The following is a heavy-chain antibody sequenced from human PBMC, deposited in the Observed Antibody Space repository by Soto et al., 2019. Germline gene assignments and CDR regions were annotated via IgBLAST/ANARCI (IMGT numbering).Heavy chain of an antibody. V-gene: IGHV3-23*04. CDR1: GFTFSSYG. CDR2: ISGSGGST. CDR3: AKDRTPYYYDSSGYSYFNY. D-gene: IGHD3-22*01. J-gene: IGHJ4*02. Sequence: EVQLVESGGGLVQPGGSLRLSCAASGFTFSSYGMSWVRQAPGKGLEWVSAISGSGGSTYYADSVKGRFTISRDNSKNTLFLQMNSLRAEDTAVYYCAKDRTPYYYDSSGYSYFNYWGQGTLVTVSS.